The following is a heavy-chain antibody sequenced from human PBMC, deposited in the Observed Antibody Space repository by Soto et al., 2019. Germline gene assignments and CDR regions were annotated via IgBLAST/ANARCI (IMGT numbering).Heavy chain of an antibody. CDR1: GGSINNYY. Sequence: QLQLQESGPGLVKPSETLSLTCSVSGGSINNYYWSWIRQPPGRGLEWIGYIYYTGSVNYNPSLKSRVTISVYTSKNQFSLKLRSVTAADTAMYYCARYPLHCSGGNCYNFYYGLDVWGQGTTVTVSS. D-gene: IGHD2-15*01. V-gene: IGHV4-59*01. J-gene: IGHJ6*02. CDR3: ARYPLHCSGGNCYNFYYGLDV. CDR2: IYYTGSV.